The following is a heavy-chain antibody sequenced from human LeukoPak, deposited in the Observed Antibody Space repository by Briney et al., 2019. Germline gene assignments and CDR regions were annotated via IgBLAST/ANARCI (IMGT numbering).Heavy chain of an antibody. CDR2: ISSKGDNI. CDR1: AFTFSSYA. CDR3: GRVRISAARGYTDV. J-gene: IGHJ6*04. D-gene: IGHD6-13*01. V-gene: IGHV3-64*01. Sequence: VGSLRLSCAGSAFTFSSYAIHWVRQAPGKGLEYVSTISSKGDNIFYANSVKGRFTISRDNSKNTVYLQMGSLRAEDMAVYYCGRVRISAARGYTDVCGKGTTVTVSS.